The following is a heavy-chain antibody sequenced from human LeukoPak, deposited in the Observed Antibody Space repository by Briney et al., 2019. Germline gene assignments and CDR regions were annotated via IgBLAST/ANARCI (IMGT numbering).Heavy chain of an antibody. CDR3: ASWRWSVDY. Sequence: PPETLSLTRAVSGGSFSGYYCSWIRQPPGQGLEWFGEINHSGNTNYHPSLKSRVTISVYTSKNQFSLKLSSVTAADTAVYYCASWRWSVDYWGPRTLVTVSS. CDR1: GGSFSGYY. J-gene: IGHJ4*02. D-gene: IGHD4-23*01. V-gene: IGHV4-34*01. CDR2: INHSGNT.